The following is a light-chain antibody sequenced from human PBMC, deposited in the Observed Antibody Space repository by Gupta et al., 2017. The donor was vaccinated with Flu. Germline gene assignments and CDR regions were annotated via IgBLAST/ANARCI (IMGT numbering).Light chain of an antibody. V-gene: IGKV1-5*03. CDR3: QQYDSYPQT. J-gene: IGKJ1*01. CDR1: ETISSW. Sequence: DIQMTQSPSTLSASVGDRITITCRASETISSWLAWYQQKPGKPPKLLISEASSLQYGVPSRFSGSGSRTEFTLTINSLQPDDFATYYCQQYDSYPQTFGQGTKVE. CDR2: EAS.